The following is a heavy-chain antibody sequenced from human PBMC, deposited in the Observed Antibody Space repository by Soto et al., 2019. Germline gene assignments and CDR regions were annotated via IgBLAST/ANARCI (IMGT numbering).Heavy chain of an antibody. CDR1: GGSFSGYY. V-gene: IGHV4-34*01. Sequence: SETLSLTCAVYGGSFSGYYWTWIRQPPGTGLEWIGEINHSGSTNYNPSLKSRVTISVDTSKNQFSLKLTSVTAADSAVYYCARDKITGLFDYWGQGTLVTVS. J-gene: IGHJ4*02. CDR2: INHSGST. D-gene: IGHD2-8*02. CDR3: ARDKITGLFDY.